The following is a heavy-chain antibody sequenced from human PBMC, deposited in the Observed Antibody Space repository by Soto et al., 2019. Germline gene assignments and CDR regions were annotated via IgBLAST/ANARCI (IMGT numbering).Heavy chain of an antibody. V-gene: IGHV3-23*01. Sequence: GGSLRLSCAASGFTFSSYAMSWVRQAPGKGLEWVSAISGSGGSTYYADSVKGRFTISRDNSKNTLYLQMNSLRAEDTAVYYCAKGGLGYYYDSSGYLFDYWGQGTLVTVSS. CDR2: ISGSGGST. J-gene: IGHJ4*02. D-gene: IGHD3-22*01. CDR1: GFTFSSYA. CDR3: AKGGLGYYYDSSGYLFDY.